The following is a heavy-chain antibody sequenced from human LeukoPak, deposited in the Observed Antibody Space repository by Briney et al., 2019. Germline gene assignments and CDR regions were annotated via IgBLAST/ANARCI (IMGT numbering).Heavy chain of an antibody. CDR2: ISSGSTSI. V-gene: IGHV3-21*01. Sequence: GGSLRLSCAASEFTFSSYFMNWVRQAPGKGLEWVSSISSGSTSIYYADSVKGRFTISRDNAKNSLYLRMNSLRAEDTAVYYCARDKIVGATHFDYWGQGTLVTVSS. D-gene: IGHD1-26*01. J-gene: IGHJ4*02. CDR3: ARDKIVGATHFDY. CDR1: EFTFSSYF.